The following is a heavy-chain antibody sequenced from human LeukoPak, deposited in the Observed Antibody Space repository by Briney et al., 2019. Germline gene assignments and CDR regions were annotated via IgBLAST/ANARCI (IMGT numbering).Heavy chain of an antibody. J-gene: IGHJ6*02. CDR3: ARDSRDYGSGSYWDV. CDR2: ITGSIYFSGST. Sequence: SETLSLTCTVSGGSINNYYWNWIRQPPGKGLEWIGYITGSIYFSGSTKYDPPLESRVTMSVDTSKNQLSLTLSSVTAADTAVYYCARDSRDYGSGSYWDVWGQGTTVTVSS. V-gene: IGHV4-59*01. CDR1: GGSINNYY. D-gene: IGHD3-10*01.